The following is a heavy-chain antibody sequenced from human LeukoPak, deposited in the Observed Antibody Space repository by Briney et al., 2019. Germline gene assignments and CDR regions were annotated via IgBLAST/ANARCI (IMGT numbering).Heavy chain of an antibody. Sequence: PSETLSLTCTVSGGSISSYYWSWIRQPPGKGLEWIGYIYYSGSTNYNPSLKSRVTISVDTSKNQFSLKLSSVTAADTAVYYCARRSKIVVVTAFDYWGQETLVTVSS. D-gene: IGHD2-21*02. V-gene: IGHV4-59*08. J-gene: IGHJ4*02. CDR3: ARRSKIVVVTAFDY. CDR1: GGSISSYY. CDR2: IYYSGST.